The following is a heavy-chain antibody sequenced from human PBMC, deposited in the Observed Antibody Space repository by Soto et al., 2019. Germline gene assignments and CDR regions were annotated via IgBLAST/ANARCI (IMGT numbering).Heavy chain of an antibody. V-gene: IGHV1-58*01. CDR1: GFTFTSSA. CDR3: AAKGRGYCGGDCYSSFEY. D-gene: IGHD2-21*02. J-gene: IGHJ4*02. Sequence: SVKVSCKASGFTFTSSAVQWVRQARGQRLEWRGWIVVGSANTNYAQKFQERVTITRDMSTSTAYMELRSLRSEDTAVYYCAAKGRGYCGGDCYSSFEYWGQGTLVTVYS. CDR2: IVVGSANT.